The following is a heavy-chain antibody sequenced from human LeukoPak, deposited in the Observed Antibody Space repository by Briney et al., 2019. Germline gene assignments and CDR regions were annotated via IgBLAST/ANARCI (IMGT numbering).Heavy chain of an antibody. CDR2: ISGSGGST. CDR3: AREVDYYYMDV. CDR1: GFTFSSYG. Sequence: PGGTLRLSCAASGFTFSSYGMSWVRQAPGKGLEWVSAISGSGGSTYYADSVKGRFTISRDNAKNSLYLQMNSLRAEDTAVYYCAREVDYYYMDVWGKGTTVTVSS. J-gene: IGHJ6*03. V-gene: IGHV3-23*01. D-gene: IGHD2-15*01.